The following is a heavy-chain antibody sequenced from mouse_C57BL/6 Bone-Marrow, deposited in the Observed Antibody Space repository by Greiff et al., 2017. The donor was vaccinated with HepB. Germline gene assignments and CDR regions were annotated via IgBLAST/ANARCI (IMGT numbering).Heavy chain of an antibody. CDR3: ARPPSYYSNYGLFAY. V-gene: IGHV5-12*01. CDR1: GFTFSDYY. CDR2: ISNGGGST. D-gene: IGHD2-5*01. Sequence: EVQVVESGGGLVQPGGSLKLSCAASGFTFSDYYMYWVRQTPEKRLEWVAYISNGGGSTYYPDTVKGRFTISRDNAKNTLYLQMGRLKSEDTAMYYCARPPSYYSNYGLFAYWGQGTLVTVSA. J-gene: IGHJ3*01.